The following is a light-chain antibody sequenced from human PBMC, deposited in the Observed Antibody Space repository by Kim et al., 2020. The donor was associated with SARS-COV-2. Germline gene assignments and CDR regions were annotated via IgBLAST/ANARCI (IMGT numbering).Light chain of an antibody. CDR1: SGSIDDNY. Sequence: NFMLTQTLSVSESPGKTVTISCTRSSGSIDDNYVQWYQQRPGGVPTAVIYEDDQRPSGVSDRFSGSIDNSSNSASLTISGLKTEDEADYYCQSYNRSNVVFGGGTQLTVL. CDR2: EDD. CDR3: QSYNRSNVV. J-gene: IGLJ2*01. V-gene: IGLV6-57*04.